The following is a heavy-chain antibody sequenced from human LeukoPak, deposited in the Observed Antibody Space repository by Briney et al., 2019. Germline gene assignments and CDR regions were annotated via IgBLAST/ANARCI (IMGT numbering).Heavy chain of an antibody. CDR3: ARLSSHYGDYKVDP. CDR1: GGTFSSYA. CDR2: IIPIFGTA. Sequence: GASVKVSCKASGGTFSSYAISWVRQAPGQGLEWMGGIIPIFGTANYAQKFQGRVTITADKSTSTAYMEMSSLTSEDTAVYYCARLSSHYGDYKVDPWGQGTLVTVSS. J-gene: IGHJ5*02. D-gene: IGHD4-17*01. V-gene: IGHV1-69*06.